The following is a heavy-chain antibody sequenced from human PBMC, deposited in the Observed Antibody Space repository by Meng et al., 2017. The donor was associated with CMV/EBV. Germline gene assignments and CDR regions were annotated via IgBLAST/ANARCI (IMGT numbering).Heavy chain of an antibody. Sequence: VQLPESGPGLVKPSQTLSVTCTVAGGSISSGDYYWSWIRQPPGKGLEWIGYIYYSGSTYYNPSLKSRVTISVDTSKNQFSLKLSSVTAADTAVYYCARVGRTSCYDYWGQGTLVTVSS. D-gene: IGHD2-2*01. CDR1: GGSISSGDYY. J-gene: IGHJ4*02. CDR3: ARVGRTSCYDY. V-gene: IGHV4-30-4*08. CDR2: IYYSGST.